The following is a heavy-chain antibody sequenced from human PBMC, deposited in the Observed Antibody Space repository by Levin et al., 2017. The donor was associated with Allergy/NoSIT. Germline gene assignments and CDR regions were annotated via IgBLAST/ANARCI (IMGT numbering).Heavy chain of an antibody. V-gene: IGHV3-48*02. CDR2: ISTSSATI. CDR1: GFPFRNSN. J-gene: IGHJ5*02. D-gene: IGHD6-19*01. Sequence: LSLPCAASGFPFRNSNMNWVRQAPGKGPEWVSYISTSSATIHYADSVKGRFTVSRDNAKDSLYLQMNSLRDDDTAVYYCARDPNSGWGRSNWFDPWGQGTLVTVSS. CDR3: ARDPNSGWGRSNWFDP.